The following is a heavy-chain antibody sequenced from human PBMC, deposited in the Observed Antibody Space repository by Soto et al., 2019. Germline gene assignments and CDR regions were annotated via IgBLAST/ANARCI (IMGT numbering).Heavy chain of an antibody. CDR2: ISGHNGNT. V-gene: IGHV1-18*01. CDR3: ARGGWELLHYYYGMDV. Sequence: QVQLVQSGAEVKKPGASVKVSCKASGYTFTNYGISWVRQAPGQGLEWTGWISGHNGNTNYAQKLQGRVTMTTDTPTNTAYMELRSLRSDDTAVYYCARGGWELLHYYYGMDVWGQGTTVTVSS. CDR1: GYTFTNYG. J-gene: IGHJ6*02. D-gene: IGHD1-26*01.